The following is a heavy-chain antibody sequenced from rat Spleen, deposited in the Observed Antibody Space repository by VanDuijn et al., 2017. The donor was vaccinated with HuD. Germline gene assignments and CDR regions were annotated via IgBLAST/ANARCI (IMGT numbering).Heavy chain of an antibody. D-gene: IGHD4-3*01. V-gene: IGHV5-29*01. J-gene: IGHJ2*01. CDR3: ATHNSGYFDY. CDR1: GFTFSAYY. CDR2: ISYDGSST. Sequence: EVQLVESDGGLVQPGRSLKLSCAASGFTFSAYYMAWVRQAPTKGLEWVATISYDGSSTYYRDSVKGRFTISRHNAKNTLYLQMDSLRSEDTATYYCATHNSGYFDYWGQGVMVTVSS.